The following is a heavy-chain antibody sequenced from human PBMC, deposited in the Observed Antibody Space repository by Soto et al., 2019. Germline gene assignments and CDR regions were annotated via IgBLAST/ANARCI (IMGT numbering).Heavy chain of an antibody. V-gene: IGHV4-31*03. CDR1: GASISSNGYY. D-gene: IGHD5-18*01. Sequence: QVQLQESGPGLVKPSQTLSLTCTVSGASISSNGYYWNWIRQHPGTGLEWIGYIYHSGSTYYNPSLKSRVTISLDMSKNRVSLNLSSVTAADTAIYYCARDGGTAMVLDPWGQGTLVTVSS. CDR2: IYHSGST. J-gene: IGHJ5*02. CDR3: ARDGGTAMVLDP.